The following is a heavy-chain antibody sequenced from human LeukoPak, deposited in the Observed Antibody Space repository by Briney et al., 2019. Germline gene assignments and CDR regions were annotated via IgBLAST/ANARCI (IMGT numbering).Heavy chain of an antibody. J-gene: IGHJ6*02. D-gene: IGHD3-9*01. CDR1: GFTFNNYA. V-gene: IGHV3-30*18. CDR2: ISYDGSNK. Sequence: TGGSLRLSCAASGFTFNNYAMHWVRQAPGKGLEWVAVISYDGSNKYYADSVKGRFTISRDNSRNTLYLQMNSLRAEDTAVYYCAKYSRMGILTFYGMDVWGQGTTVTVSS. CDR3: AKYSRMGILTFYGMDV.